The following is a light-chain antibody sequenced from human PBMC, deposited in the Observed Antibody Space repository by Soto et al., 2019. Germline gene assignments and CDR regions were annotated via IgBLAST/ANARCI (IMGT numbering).Light chain of an antibody. CDR2: DAS. Sequence: EMVLTQSPGTLSLCPGERATLYCRASKSSRFFAWSQQIPGQAPRLLFYDASRRATGIPDRCSGSGSGTDFTLTLSRLVPEDFAVYYCHQYVSSPPWTFGQGTKVEIK. CDR3: HQYVSSPPWT. V-gene: IGKV3-20*01. CDR1: KSSRF. J-gene: IGKJ1*01.